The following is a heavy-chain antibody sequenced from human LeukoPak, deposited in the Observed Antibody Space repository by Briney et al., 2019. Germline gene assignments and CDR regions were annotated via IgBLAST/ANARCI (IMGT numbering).Heavy chain of an antibody. J-gene: IGHJ3*02. CDR2: ISWNSGSI. CDR3: AKDINDFWSGYYEDDAFDI. D-gene: IGHD3-3*01. CDR1: GFTFDDYA. Sequence: GRSLRLSCAASGFTFDDYAMHWVRQAPGKGLEWVSGISWNSGSIGCADSVKGRFTISRDNAKNSLYLQMNSLRAEDTALYYCAKDINDFWSGYYEDDAFDIWGQGTMVTVSS. V-gene: IGHV3-9*01.